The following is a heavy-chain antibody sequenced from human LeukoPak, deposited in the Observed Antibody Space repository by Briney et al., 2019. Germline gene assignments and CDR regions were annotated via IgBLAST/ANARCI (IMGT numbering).Heavy chain of an antibody. CDR2: IYYSGST. CDR1: GGSISSSSYY. D-gene: IGHD1-26*01. V-gene: IGHV4-39*07. Sequence: PSETLSLTCTVSGGSISSSSYYWGWIRQPPGKGLEWIGSIYYSGSTYYNPSLKSRVTISVDTSKNQFSLTLSSVTAVDTAVYYCARLTSGSYNYFDYWGQGTLVTVSS. CDR3: ARLTSGSYNYFDY. J-gene: IGHJ4*02.